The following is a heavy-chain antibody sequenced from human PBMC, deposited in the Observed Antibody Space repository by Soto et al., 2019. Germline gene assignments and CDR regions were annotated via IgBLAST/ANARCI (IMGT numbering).Heavy chain of an antibody. J-gene: IGHJ4*02. V-gene: IGHV1-69*02. CDR3: ARRSGDGIDY. D-gene: IGHD5-12*01. CDR1: GGTFSSDT. CDR2: IIPILGIA. Sequence: QVQLVQSGAEAKKPGSSVKVSCKASGGTFSSDTIRWVRQAPGQGLERMGRIIPILGIANDAQKFQGRVTITADKATSTAYMELRSLRSEDTAVYYCARRSGDGIDYWGQGTLVTVSS.